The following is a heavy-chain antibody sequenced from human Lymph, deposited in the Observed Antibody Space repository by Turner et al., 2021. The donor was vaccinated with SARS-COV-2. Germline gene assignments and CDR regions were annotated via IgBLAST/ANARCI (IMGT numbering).Heavy chain of an antibody. Sequence: EVQLVESGGGLVKPGGSLRLSCAASGSSFSRYGMTWVRQAPGKGLEWVSSISSSSSYIYYADSVKGRFTISRDSAKNSLYLQMNSLRAEDTAVYYCARERYDSSGSESYYFDYWGQGTLVTVSS. CDR2: ISSSSSYI. CDR1: GSSFSRYG. CDR3: ARERYDSSGSESYYFDY. D-gene: IGHD3-22*01. J-gene: IGHJ4*02. V-gene: IGHV3-21*01.